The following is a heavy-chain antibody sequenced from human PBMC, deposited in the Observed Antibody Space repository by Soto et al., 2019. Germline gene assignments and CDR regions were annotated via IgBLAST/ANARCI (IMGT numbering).Heavy chain of an antibody. Sequence: GGSLRLSCAASGFTFSSYGMHWVRQAPGKGLEWVAVISYDGSNKYYADSVKGRFTISRDNSKNTLYLQMNSLRAEDTAVYYCAKDDETVVGQWLAQLGYWGQGTLVTVSS. V-gene: IGHV3-30*18. CDR3: AKDDETVVGQWLAQLGY. D-gene: IGHD6-19*01. CDR1: GFTFSSYG. CDR2: ISYDGSNK. J-gene: IGHJ4*02.